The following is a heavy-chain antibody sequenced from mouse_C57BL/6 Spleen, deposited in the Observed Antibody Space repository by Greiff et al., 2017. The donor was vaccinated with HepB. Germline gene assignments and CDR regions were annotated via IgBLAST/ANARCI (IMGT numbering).Heavy chain of an antibody. CDR3: ARGVTAVVTSNYYAMDY. J-gene: IGHJ4*01. D-gene: IGHD1-1*01. CDR1: GYSFSSPW. V-gene: IGHV1-82*01. Sequence: QVQLKQSGPELVKPGDSVKLSCKASGYSFSSPWMNWVKQRPGKGLEWIGRIYPGDGDTNYNGKFKGKATLTADKSSSTAYIQHSSLTSEDSAVYFCARGVTAVVTSNYYAMDYWGQGTSVTVSA. CDR2: IYPGDGDT.